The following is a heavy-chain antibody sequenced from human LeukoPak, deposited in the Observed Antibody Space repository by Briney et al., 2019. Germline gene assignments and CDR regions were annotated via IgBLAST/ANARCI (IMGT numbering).Heavy chain of an antibody. CDR1: GYTLTELS. D-gene: IGHD3-22*01. Sequence: GASVKVSCKVSGYTLTELSMHWVRQAPGKGLEWMGGFDPEDGETIYAQKFQGRVTMTEDTSTDTAYVELSSLRSEDTAVYYCATVPGDSSGYDYFDYWGQGTLVTVSS. V-gene: IGHV1-24*01. J-gene: IGHJ4*02. CDR2: FDPEDGET. CDR3: ATVPGDSSGYDYFDY.